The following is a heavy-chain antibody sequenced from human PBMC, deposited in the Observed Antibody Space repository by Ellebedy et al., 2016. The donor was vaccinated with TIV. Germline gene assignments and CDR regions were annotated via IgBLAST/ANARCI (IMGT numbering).Heavy chain of an antibody. CDR1: GFSLSTRGMC. Sequence: SGPTLVKPTQTLTLTCTFSGFSLSTRGMCVSWIRQPPGKALEWLAHIFSNDEKSYSTSLKSRLTISKDTSKSQVVLTMTNMDPVDTATYYCARFGYYDFWSGHEGNYYGMDVWGQGTTVTVSS. D-gene: IGHD3-3*01. J-gene: IGHJ6*02. V-gene: IGHV2-26*01. CDR3: ARFGYYDFWSGHEGNYYGMDV. CDR2: IFSNDEK.